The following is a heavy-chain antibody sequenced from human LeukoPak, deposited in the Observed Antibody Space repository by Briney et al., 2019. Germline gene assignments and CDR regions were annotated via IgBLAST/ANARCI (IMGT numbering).Heavy chain of an antibody. D-gene: IGHD3-10*01. CDR2: INPNSGGT. CDR1: GYTFTGYY. V-gene: IGHV1-2*02. Sequence: GASVKVSCKASGYTFTGYYMHWVRQAPGQGLEWMGWINPNSGGTNYAQKFQGRVTMTRDTSISTAYMELSRLRSDDTAVYYCARQPPNYYGSGSYCFGYWGQGTLVTVSS. J-gene: IGHJ4*02. CDR3: ARQPPNYYGSGSYCFGY.